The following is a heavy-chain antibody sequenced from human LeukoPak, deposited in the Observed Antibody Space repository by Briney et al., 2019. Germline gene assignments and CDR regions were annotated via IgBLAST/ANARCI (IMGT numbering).Heavy chain of an antibody. CDR3: AKGTSSWHEFDY. V-gene: IGHV3-43D*03. CDR1: GFTFSSYA. D-gene: IGHD6-13*01. Sequence: GGSLRLSCAASGFTFSSYAMSWVRQAPGKGLEWVSLISWDGGSTYYADSVKGRFSISRDNSKKSLYLHMNSLRAEDTALYYCAKGTSSWHEFDYWGQGTLVTVSS. CDR2: ISWDGGST. J-gene: IGHJ4*02.